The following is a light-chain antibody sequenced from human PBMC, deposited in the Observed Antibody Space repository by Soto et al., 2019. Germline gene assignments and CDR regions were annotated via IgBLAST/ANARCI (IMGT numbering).Light chain of an antibody. J-gene: IGKJ3*01. CDR1: QSVSSSY. V-gene: IGKV3-20*01. CDR2: GAS. CDR3: QQQYFYPFT. Sequence: EIVLTQSPGTLSLSPGERATLSCRASQSVSSSYLAWYQQKPGQAPRLLIYGASSRATGIPDRFSGSGSGTDFTLTISRLEPEDFAVYYCQQQYFYPFTFGPGTTVDLK.